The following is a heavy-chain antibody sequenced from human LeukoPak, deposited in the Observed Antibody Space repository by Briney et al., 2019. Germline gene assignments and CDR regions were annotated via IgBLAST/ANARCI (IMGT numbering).Heavy chain of an antibody. D-gene: IGHD6-19*01. CDR3: ARSSGWKYNIDY. Sequence: GASVKVSCKVSGYTFNGYYKHWVRQASAQGREWMGWINPNSGGTNCAQKFQGRVTMTRDTYISTAYTELSRLRSDDTAMYYCARSSGWKYNIDYWGQGTLVTVSS. J-gene: IGHJ4*02. V-gene: IGHV1-2*02. CDR2: INPNSGGT. CDR1: GYTFNGYY.